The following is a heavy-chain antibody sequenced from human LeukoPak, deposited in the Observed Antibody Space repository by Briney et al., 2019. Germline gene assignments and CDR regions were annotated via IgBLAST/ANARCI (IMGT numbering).Heavy chain of an antibody. J-gene: IGHJ4*02. CDR2: IWYDGSNK. D-gene: IGHD2-2*01. V-gene: IGHV3-33*01. CDR1: GFTFSSYG. Sequence: GRSLRLSCAASGFTFSSYGMHWVRQAPGKGLEWAAVIWYDGSNKYYADSVKGRFTISRDNSKNTLYLQMNSLRAEDTAVYYCAREWSYCSSTSCYPDYWGQGTLVAVSS. CDR3: AREWSYCSSTSCYPDY.